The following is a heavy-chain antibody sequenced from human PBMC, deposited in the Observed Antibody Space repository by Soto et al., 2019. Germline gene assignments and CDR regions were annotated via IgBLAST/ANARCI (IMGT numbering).Heavy chain of an antibody. Sequence: GGSLRLSCATSGFPFSAFAMNWVRHAPGKGLEWVSGIGGSGASIYYADSVKGRFTISRDNSKNTAYLQMNSLKTEDTAVYYCTADTAMTNYGMDVWGQGTTVTVSS. V-gene: IGHV3-23*01. CDR1: GFPFSAFA. CDR2: IGGSGASI. J-gene: IGHJ6*02. D-gene: IGHD5-18*01. CDR3: TADTAMTNYGMDV.